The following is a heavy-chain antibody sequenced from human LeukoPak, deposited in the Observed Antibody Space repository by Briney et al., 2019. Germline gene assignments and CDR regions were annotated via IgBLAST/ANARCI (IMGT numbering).Heavy chain of an antibody. CDR1: GGTFTSYA. CDR3: ARDDMVRGVRRFDP. D-gene: IGHD3-10*01. Sequence: PSVKPSCKVSGGTFTSYAISWVRPAPGQGREWMGGIIPIFGTANHAQKFQGRVTITADKSTSTAYMELSSLRSEDTAVYYCARDDMVRGVRRFDPWGQGTLVTVSS. V-gene: IGHV1-69*06. J-gene: IGHJ5*02. CDR2: IIPIFGTA.